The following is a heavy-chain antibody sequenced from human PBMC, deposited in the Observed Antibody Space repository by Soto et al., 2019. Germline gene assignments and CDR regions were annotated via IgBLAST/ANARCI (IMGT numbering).Heavy chain of an antibody. Sequence: EVQVLESGGGLVQPGGSLRLSCAASGFTFSSNAMAWVRQAPGKGLEWVSTISNIDDTTYYADSVKGRFTISRDNSKNTLYLQITSLTDEDTAEYYCVKGGGGSRSDYWGQGTLVTVSS. CDR1: GFTFSSNA. J-gene: IGHJ4*02. CDR3: VKGGGGSRSDY. V-gene: IGHV3-23*01. D-gene: IGHD3-16*01. CDR2: ISNIDDTT.